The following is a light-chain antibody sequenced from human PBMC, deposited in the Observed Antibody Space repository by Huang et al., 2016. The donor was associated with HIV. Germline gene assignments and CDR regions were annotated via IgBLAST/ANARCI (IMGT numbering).Light chain of an antibody. CDR1: QSLLHSDGKAY. V-gene: IGKV2D-29*01. CDR3: MQSIQLEYT. CDR2: EVS. J-gene: IGKJ2*01. Sequence: DIVMTQTPLSLSVTPGQPASISCKSSQSLLHSDGKAYLYWYLQKPGQVPQLRIYEVSNRCSGVPDRFSGSGSGTDFTLKISRVEAEDVGVYYCMQSIQLEYTFGQGTKLEIK.